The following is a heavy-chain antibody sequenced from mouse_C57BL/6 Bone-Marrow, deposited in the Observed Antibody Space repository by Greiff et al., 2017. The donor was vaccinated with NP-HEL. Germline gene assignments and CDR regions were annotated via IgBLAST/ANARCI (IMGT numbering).Heavy chain of an antibody. CDR3: ARRRGSPFAY. CDR1: GYTFTSYW. D-gene: IGHD1-3*01. CDR2: IHPNSCST. Sequence: QVQLQQPGAELVKPGASVKLSCKASGYTFTSYWMHWVKQRPGQGLEWIGMIHPNSCSTNYNEKFKSKATLTVDKSSSTAYMQLSSLTSEDSAVYYCARRRGSPFAYWGQGTLVTVSA. J-gene: IGHJ3*01. V-gene: IGHV1-64*01.